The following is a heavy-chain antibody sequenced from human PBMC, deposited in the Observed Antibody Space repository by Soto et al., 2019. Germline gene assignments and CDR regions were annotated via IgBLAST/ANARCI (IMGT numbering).Heavy chain of an antibody. CDR3: TRGPRPSSVGTGAF. D-gene: IGHD3-10*01. Sequence: GESLKISCTASGFTFSMYWMHWVRQAPGKGPEWVSRTSDDGSRADYADSVKGRFTISRDNAKNTLYLEMHVLRADDTAVYYCTRGPRPSSVGTGAFWGQGTPVTVS. J-gene: IGHJ4*02. V-gene: IGHV3-74*01. CDR1: GFTFSMYW. CDR2: TSDDGSRA.